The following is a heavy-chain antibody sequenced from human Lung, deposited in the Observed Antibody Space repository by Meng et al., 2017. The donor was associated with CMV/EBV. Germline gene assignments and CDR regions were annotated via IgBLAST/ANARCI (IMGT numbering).Heavy chain of an antibody. V-gene: IGHV4-4*02. D-gene: IGHD4-17*01. Sequence: QVQLQESGPGLVEPSGTLSLTCTVSGGSITNWWSWVRQPPGKGLEWIGEMYHSGSTNYNPSLKSRVTMSIDKSKNQFFLNLNSVTAADTAMYYCATRGYHYVDHYWGQGTLVTVSS. CDR2: MYHSGST. CDR1: GGSITNW. J-gene: IGHJ4*02. CDR3: ATRGYHYVDHY.